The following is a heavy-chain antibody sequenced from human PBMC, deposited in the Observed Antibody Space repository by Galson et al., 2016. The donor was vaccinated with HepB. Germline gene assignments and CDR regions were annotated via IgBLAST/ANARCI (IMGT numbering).Heavy chain of an antibody. CDR3: AIFYFDSGSYYTPDY. V-gene: IGHV5-10-1*01. D-gene: IGHD3-10*01. J-gene: IGHJ4*02. CDR2: IDPSDSYT. CDR1: TVNFIRYW. Sequence: QSGAEVKKPGESLRISCQGSTVNFIRYWISWVRQMPGKGLEWMGRIDPSDSYTKYSPSFQGHVTISLDKSISTAYLQWTSLKASYTAMYYCAIFYFDSGSYYTPDYWGQGTLVTVSS.